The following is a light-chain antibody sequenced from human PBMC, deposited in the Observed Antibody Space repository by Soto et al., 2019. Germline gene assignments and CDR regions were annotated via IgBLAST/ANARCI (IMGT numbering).Light chain of an antibody. CDR1: QSISGW. CDR3: QQYNTYSQT. Sequence: DIQMTQSPPTLSASVGDRVTITCRASQSISGWLAWYQQKPGKPPKLLIYDASNLEGGVPSRFSGTGSGTEFTLTISSLQPEDFATYYCQQYNTYSQTFGQGTKVEI. CDR2: DAS. J-gene: IGKJ1*01. V-gene: IGKV1-5*01.